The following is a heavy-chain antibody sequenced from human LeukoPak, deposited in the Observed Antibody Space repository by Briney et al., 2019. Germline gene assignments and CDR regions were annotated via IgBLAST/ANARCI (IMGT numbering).Heavy chain of an antibody. CDR1: GYSFTTHW. J-gene: IGHJ3*01. CDR2: IYPGDSDT. CDR3: ARQTPAQDAFDL. Sequence: GESLKISCKGSGYSFTTHWIAWVRQMPGKGLEWMGIIYPGDSDTRYSPSFQGQVTFSADKFITTAYLQWGSLKASDTAIYFCARQTPAQDAFDLWGQGTMVTVSS. V-gene: IGHV5-51*01.